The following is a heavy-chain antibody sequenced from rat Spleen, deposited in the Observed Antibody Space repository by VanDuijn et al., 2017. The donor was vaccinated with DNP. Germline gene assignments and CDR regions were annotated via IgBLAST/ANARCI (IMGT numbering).Heavy chain of an antibody. CDR2: ISYSGST. CDR1: GYSITSNY. V-gene: IGHV3-1*01. CDR3: YNSGYAMDA. Sequence: EVQLQESGPGLVKPSQSLSLTCSVTGYSITSNYWGWIRQFPGNKMEYIGHISYSGSTNYNPSLKSRISITRDTSKNQFFLQLNSVTTEDTATYYCYNSGYAMDAWGQGTSVTVSS. D-gene: IGHD4-3*01. J-gene: IGHJ4*01.